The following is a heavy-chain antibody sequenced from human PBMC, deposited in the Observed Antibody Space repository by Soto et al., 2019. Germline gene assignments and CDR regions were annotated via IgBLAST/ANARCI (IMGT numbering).Heavy chain of an antibody. CDR1: GFTFSTYG. CDR3: AKEPTGYYDSSGYPS. Sequence: HPGGSLRLSCAASGFTFSTYGMSWVRQAPGKGLEWVSAISGSGGITYYADSVKGRFTISRDNSKKTLYLQMNSLRAEDTAIYYCAKEPTGYYDSSGYPSWGQGTMVTVSS. D-gene: IGHD3-22*01. CDR2: ISGSGGIT. V-gene: IGHV3-23*01. J-gene: IGHJ3*01.